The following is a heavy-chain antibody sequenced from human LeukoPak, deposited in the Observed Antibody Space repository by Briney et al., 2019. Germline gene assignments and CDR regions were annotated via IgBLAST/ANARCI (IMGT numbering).Heavy chain of an antibody. D-gene: IGHD3-9*01. Sequence: ASVKVSCKASGYTFTSYYMHWVRQAPGQGLEWMGLINPTGGSTGYPQKFQGRVTMTSNTSISTAYLELSSLRSDDTAVYYCARGGYFDWLQNWGQGALVTVSS. V-gene: IGHV1-46*01. CDR3: ARGGYFDWLQN. CDR2: INPTGGST. J-gene: IGHJ4*02. CDR1: GYTFTSYY.